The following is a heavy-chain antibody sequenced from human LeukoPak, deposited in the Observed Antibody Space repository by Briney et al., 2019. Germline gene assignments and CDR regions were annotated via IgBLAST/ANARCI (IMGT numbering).Heavy chain of an antibody. D-gene: IGHD6-19*01. V-gene: IGHV3-7*05. CDR2: IKQDGSEK. Sequence: GESLRLSCAASGVTFSSYWMSWVRQAPGKGLEWVANIKQDGSEKYYVDSVKGRFTISRDNAKNSLYLQMNSLRAEDTAVYYCARSGGAVAGFDYWGQGTLVTVSS. CDR3: ARSGGAVAGFDY. J-gene: IGHJ4*02. CDR1: GVTFSSYW.